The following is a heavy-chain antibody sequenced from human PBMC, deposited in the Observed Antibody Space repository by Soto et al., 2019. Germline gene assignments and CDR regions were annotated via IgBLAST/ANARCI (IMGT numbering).Heavy chain of an antibody. CDR3: AKPIDDEDAFDI. CDR1: GFTFSSYA. Sequence: EVQLLESGGGLVQPGGSLRLSCAASGFTFSSYAMSWVRQAPWKGLEWVSAISGSGGSTYYADSVKGRFTISRDNSKNTLYLPRNSLRAADTAVYYCAKPIDDEDAFDIWGQGTMVTVAA. J-gene: IGHJ3*02. CDR2: ISGSGGST. D-gene: IGHD3-16*01. V-gene: IGHV3-23*01.